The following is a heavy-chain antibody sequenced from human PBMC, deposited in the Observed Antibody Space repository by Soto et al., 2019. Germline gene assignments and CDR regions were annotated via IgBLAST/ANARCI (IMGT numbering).Heavy chain of an antibody. CDR2: ISAYNGNT. CDR1: GYTFTSYG. CDR3: ARVGYCSSTSCFYYYYGMDV. D-gene: IGHD2-2*01. J-gene: IGHJ6*02. V-gene: IGHV1-18*04. Sequence: GASVKVSCKASGYTFTSYGISWVRQAPGQGLEWMGWISAYNGNTNYAQKLQGRVTMTTDTSTSTAYMELRSLRSDDTAVYYCARVGYCSSTSCFYYYYGMDVWGQGTTVTVSS.